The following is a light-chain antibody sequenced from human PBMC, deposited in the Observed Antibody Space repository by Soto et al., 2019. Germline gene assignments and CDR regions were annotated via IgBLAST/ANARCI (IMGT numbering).Light chain of an antibody. Sequence: QSALTQPASVSGSPGQSITISCSGTSSDVGSYSHVAWYQQFPGKTPKLIIYEVTYRPSGVPDRFSGSKSGNTASLTVSGLQAEDEADYYCSSYAGSSNVFGTGTKLTVL. V-gene: IGLV2-8*01. CDR2: EVT. CDR3: SSYAGSSNV. J-gene: IGLJ1*01. CDR1: SSDVGSYSH.